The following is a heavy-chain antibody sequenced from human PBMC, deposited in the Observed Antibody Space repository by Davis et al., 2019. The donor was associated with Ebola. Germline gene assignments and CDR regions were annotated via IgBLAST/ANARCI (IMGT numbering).Heavy chain of an antibody. V-gene: IGHV1-3*01. J-gene: IGHJ3*02. CDR2: INAGNGNR. Sequence: ASVKVSCKASGYIFTGYAMHWVRQAPGQRLEWMGWINAGNGNRKYSQKFQGRVTITRDTSASTAYMELSNLRSEDTAVYYCVKTRSNWWNDALEIWGRGTMVIVSS. D-gene: IGHD2-8*02. CDR3: VKTRSNWWNDALEI. CDR1: GYIFTGYA.